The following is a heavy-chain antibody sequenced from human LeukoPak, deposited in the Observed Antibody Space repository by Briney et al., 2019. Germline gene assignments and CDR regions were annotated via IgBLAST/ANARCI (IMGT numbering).Heavy chain of an antibody. CDR3: ARKDIAVAGTGFDY. Sequence: SETLSLTCAVSGGSISSSNWWSWVRQPPGKGLEWIGEIYHSGSTNYSPSLKSRVTISVDKSKNQFSLKLSSVTAADTAVYYCARKDIAVAGTGFDYWGQGTLVTVSS. CDR1: GGSISSSNW. V-gene: IGHV4-4*02. D-gene: IGHD6-19*01. CDR2: IYHSGST. J-gene: IGHJ4*02.